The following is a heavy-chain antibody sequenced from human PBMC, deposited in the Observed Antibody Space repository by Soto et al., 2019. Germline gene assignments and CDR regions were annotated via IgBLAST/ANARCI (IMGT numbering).Heavy chain of an antibody. D-gene: IGHD3-3*01. Sequence: QVQLQESGPGLVKPSETLSLTCTVSGGSVSSGAYYWSWIRQPPGKGLEWIGYISYSGGTNYNPSLQSRVTIAEDTSKNQFSLKLSSVSAADTAVYYCARAYDFWSGYGDFDYWGQGTLVTVSS. CDR3: ARAYDFWSGYGDFDY. V-gene: IGHV4-61*08. J-gene: IGHJ4*02. CDR2: ISYSGGT. CDR1: GGSVSSGAYY.